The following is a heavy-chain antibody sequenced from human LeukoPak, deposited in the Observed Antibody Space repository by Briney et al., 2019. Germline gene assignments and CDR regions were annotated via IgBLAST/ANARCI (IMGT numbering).Heavy chain of an antibody. CDR1: GYSFTSYW. Sequence: GESLKISCKGSGYSFTSYWIGWVRQMPGKGLERTGIIYPGDSDTRYGPSFQGQVTTSADKSIRTAYLQWSSLKASDTATYYCARHPCGGDCYSALYYFDYWGQGTLVTVSS. D-gene: IGHD2-21*02. CDR3: ARHPCGGDCYSALYYFDY. CDR2: IYPGDSDT. V-gene: IGHV5-51*01. J-gene: IGHJ4*02.